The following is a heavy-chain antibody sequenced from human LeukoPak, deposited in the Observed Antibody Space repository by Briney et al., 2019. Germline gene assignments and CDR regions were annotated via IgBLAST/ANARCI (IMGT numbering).Heavy chain of an antibody. CDR3: ARDYDFYYMDV. CDR2: ISSSSSYI. CDR1: GFTFSNYS. Sequence: GGSLRLSCAASGFTFSNYSMNWVRQAPGKGLEWVSSISSSSSYIYYADSVKGRFTISRDNAKNSLYLQMNSLRAEDTAVYYCARDYDFYYMDVWGKGTTVTVSS. V-gene: IGHV3-21*01. J-gene: IGHJ6*03. D-gene: IGHD3-3*01.